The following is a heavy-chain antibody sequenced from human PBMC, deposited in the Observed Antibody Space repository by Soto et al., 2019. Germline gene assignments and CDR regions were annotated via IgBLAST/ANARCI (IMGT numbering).Heavy chain of an antibody. V-gene: IGHV3-15*07. CDR2: IKSKTDGGTT. D-gene: IGHD3-10*01. Sequence: EVQLVESGGGLVKPGGSLRLSCAASGFTFSNAWMNWVRQAPGKGLEWVGRIKSKTDGGTTDYAAPVKGRFTISRDDSKNTLYLQMNSLKTEDTAVYYCTTDVVTMVRGVSPRRGMDVWGQGTTVTVSS. CDR3: TTDVVTMVRGVSPRRGMDV. J-gene: IGHJ6*02. CDR1: GFTFSNAW.